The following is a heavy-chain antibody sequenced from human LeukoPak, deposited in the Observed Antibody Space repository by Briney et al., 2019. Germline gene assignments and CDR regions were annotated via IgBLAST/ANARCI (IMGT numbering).Heavy chain of an antibody. D-gene: IGHD3-10*01. CDR1: GFTFSSYT. CDR2: ISHDGRNK. J-gene: IGHJ4*02. CDR3: ARGSHQDYFGSMTYLFDY. Sequence: GGSLRLSCAASGFTFSSYTIHWVRQAPGKGLEWVTLISHDGRNKNYADSVRGRFTISRDNSKKTLYLEVNSLRPEDTAVYYCARGSHQDYFGSMTYLFDYWGQGILVTVSS. V-gene: IGHV3-30*04.